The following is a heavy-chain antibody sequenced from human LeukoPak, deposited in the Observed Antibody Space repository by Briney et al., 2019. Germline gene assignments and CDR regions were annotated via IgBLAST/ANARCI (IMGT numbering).Heavy chain of an antibody. Sequence: SGGSLRLSCAASGFTFSSYAMSWVRQAPGKGLEWVSAISGSGGSTYYADSVKGRFTISRDSSKNTAYLQMNSLRAEDTAVYYCARGSSGYHFDYWGQGTLVTVSS. D-gene: IGHD3-22*01. V-gene: IGHV3-23*01. CDR1: GFTFSSYA. J-gene: IGHJ4*02. CDR3: ARGSSGYHFDY. CDR2: ISGSGGST.